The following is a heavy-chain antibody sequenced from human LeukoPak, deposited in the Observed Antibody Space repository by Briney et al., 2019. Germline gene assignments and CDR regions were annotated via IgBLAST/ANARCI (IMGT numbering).Heavy chain of an antibody. CDR1: GFTFSSYA. CDR3: AKNALSIAARPDY. CDR2: ISSSGHST. J-gene: IGHJ4*02. D-gene: IGHD6-6*01. Sequence: GGSLRLSCAASGFTFSSYAMSWVRQAPGKGLEWVSAISSSGHSTYYTDSVKGRFTISRDNSRNTLYLQMNSLRDEDTAVYYCAKNALSIAARPDYWGQGTLVTVSS. V-gene: IGHV3-23*01.